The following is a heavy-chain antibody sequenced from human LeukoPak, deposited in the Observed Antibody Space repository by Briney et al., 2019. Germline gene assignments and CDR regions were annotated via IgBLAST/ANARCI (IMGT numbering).Heavy chain of an antibody. CDR1: GGSFSGYY. V-gene: IGHV4-34*01. J-gene: IGHJ4*02. Sequence: SETLSLTCAVYGGSFSGYYWSWIRQLPGKGLEWIGEINHSGSTNYNPSLKSRVTISVDTSKNQFSLKLSSVTAADTAVYYCARVGPGRYCYDSSGRGFLDYWGQGTLVTVSS. CDR3: ARVGPGRYCYDSSGRGFLDY. D-gene: IGHD3-22*01. CDR2: INHSGST.